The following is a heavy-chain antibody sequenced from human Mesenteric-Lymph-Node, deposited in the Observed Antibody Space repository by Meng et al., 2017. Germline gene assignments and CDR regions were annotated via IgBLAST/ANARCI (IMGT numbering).Heavy chain of an antibody. V-gene: IGHV1-2*06. CDR1: GYTFTDYS. CDR2: INPKSGGT. CDR3: ARDYFGSYEY. Sequence: ASVKVSCKASGYTFTDYSVHWVRQAPGQGPEWMALINPKSGGTYYAQRVQGRVTLTRDTSISTAYMDLTTLTSDDTAIYYCARDYFGSYEYWGQGTAVTVSS. D-gene: IGHD3-3*01. J-gene: IGHJ4*01.